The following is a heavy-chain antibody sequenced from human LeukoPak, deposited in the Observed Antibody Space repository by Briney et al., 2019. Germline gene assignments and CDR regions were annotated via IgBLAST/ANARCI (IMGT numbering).Heavy chain of an antibody. D-gene: IGHD3-22*01. CDR1: GFTFSDYY. Sequence: GGSLRLSCAASGFTFSDYYMSWLRQAPGKGLEWVSYISSRGSTIYYADSVKGRFTISRDNAKNSLYQQMNSLRAEDTAVYYCARGRYYYDSSGYYDAFDIWGQGTMVTVSS. CDR3: ARGRYYYDSSGYYDAFDI. V-gene: IGHV3-11*01. CDR2: ISSRGSTI. J-gene: IGHJ3*02.